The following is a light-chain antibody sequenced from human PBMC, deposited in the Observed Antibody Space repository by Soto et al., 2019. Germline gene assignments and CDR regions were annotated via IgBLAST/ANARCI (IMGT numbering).Light chain of an antibody. V-gene: IGKV3-15*01. CDR3: QQYHKWPIT. J-gene: IGKJ5*01. CDR1: QSVSTN. Sequence: EIVLTQSPATLSVSPGERAILSCRASQSVSTNLAWYHQKPGQAPRLLIYGTSTRATDIPARFTGSGSETEFIRTISSLQAEAFEVYYSQQYHKWPITFGQGTRLEIK. CDR2: GTS.